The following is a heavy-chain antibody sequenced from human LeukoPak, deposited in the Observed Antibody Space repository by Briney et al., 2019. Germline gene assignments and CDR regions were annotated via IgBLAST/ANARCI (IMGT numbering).Heavy chain of an antibody. CDR3: AKIEGKYQLANIPDS. V-gene: IGHV3-30*02. CDR2: IRYDGSNE. J-gene: IGHJ4*02. CDR1: GFTFSYFG. D-gene: IGHD2-2*01. Sequence: SGGSLRLSCVAPGFTFSYFGMHWVRQAPGKGLEWVAFIRYDGSNEYYAESVKGRFTISRDNSKNTLYLQMNSLRVEDTAAYYCAKIEGKYQLANIPDSWGQGTLVTVSS.